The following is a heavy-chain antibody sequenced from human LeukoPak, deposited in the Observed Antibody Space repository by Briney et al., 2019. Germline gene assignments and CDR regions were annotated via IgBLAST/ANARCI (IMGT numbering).Heavy chain of an antibody. CDR1: GGSISSYY. J-gene: IGHJ5*02. CDR3: ARAVTSMSSGSNWFDP. V-gene: IGHV4-4*07. Sequence: SETQSLTCTVSGGSISSYYWSWIRQPAGKGLEWIGRIYTSGSTNYNPSLKSRVTMSVDTSKNQFSLKLSSVTAADTAVYYCARAVTSMSSGSNWFDPWGQGTLVTVSS. CDR2: IYTSGST. D-gene: IGHD1-26*01.